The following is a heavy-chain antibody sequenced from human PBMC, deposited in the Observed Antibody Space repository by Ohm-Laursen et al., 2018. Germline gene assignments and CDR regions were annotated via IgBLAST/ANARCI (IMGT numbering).Heavy chain of an antibody. Sequence: SLRLSCAASGFTFSSYAMTWVRQPPGKGLEWVSTITGSGDSTYYADSVKGRFTISRDNSKDTLYLQMASLRAEDMGVYYCARAVAGTWHAFDIWGQGTMVTVSS. CDR3: ARAVAGTWHAFDI. CDR1: GFTFSSYA. V-gene: IGHV3-23*01. CDR2: ITGSGDST. D-gene: IGHD6-19*01. J-gene: IGHJ3*02.